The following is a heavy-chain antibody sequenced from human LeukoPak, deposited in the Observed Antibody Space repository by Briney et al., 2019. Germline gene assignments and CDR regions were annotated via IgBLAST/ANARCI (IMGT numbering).Heavy chain of an antibody. V-gene: IGHV3-48*01. J-gene: IGHJ6*03. CDR1: GFTFSSYS. Sequence: PGGSLRLSCAASGFTFSSYSMNWVRQAPGKGLEWVSYISSSSSTIYYADSVKGRFTISRDNAKNSLYLQMNSLRAEDTAVYYCARDWGIAARAYYYYYYMDVWGKGTTVTVSS. CDR3: ARDWGIAARAYYYYYYMDV. D-gene: IGHD6-6*01. CDR2: ISSSSSTI.